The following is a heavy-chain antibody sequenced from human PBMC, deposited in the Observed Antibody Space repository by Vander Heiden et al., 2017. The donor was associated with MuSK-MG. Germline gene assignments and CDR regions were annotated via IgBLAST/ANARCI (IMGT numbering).Heavy chain of an antibody. J-gene: IGHJ6*03. Sequence: LQLQESGPGLVKPSATLSLTCTVSGSSISSSSYYWGWTRQPPGKGPDWIGSIYYSGSTYYNPSLKRRVTISVDTSKNQFSLKLSSVTAADTAVYYCAGPSGSYFDYYYYMDVWGKGTTVTVSS. D-gene: IGHD1-26*01. CDR3: AGPSGSYFDYYYYMDV. CDR2: IYYSGST. V-gene: IGHV4-39*01. CDR1: GSSISSSSYY.